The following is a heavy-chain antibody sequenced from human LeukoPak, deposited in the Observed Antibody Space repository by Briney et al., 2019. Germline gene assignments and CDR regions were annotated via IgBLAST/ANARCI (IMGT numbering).Heavy chain of an antibody. CDR3: ARYATSSGYFDY. J-gene: IGHJ4*02. V-gene: IGHV4-59*01. Sequence: SETLSLTCAVSGGSISTYYWSWIRQPPGKGLEWIGYIYYSGSTNYNPSLKSRITISVDTSKNQFSLTLSSVTTADTAMYYCARYATSSGYFDYWGQGTLVTVSS. CDR1: GGSISTYY. CDR2: IYYSGST. D-gene: IGHD2-2*01.